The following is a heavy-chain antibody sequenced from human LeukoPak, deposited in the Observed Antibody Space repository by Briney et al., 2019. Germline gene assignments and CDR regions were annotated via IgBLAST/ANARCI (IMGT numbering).Heavy chain of an antibody. V-gene: IGHV3-23*01. CDR3: AKRRAAAGSNWFDP. Sequence: PGGSLRLSCAASGFTFSSYAMSWVRQAPGKGLEWVLAISGSGGSTYYADSVKGRFTISRDNSKNTLYLQMNSLRAEDTAVYYCAKRRAAAGSNWFDPWGQGTLVTVSS. D-gene: IGHD6-13*01. CDR1: GFTFSSYA. J-gene: IGHJ5*02. CDR2: ISGSGGST.